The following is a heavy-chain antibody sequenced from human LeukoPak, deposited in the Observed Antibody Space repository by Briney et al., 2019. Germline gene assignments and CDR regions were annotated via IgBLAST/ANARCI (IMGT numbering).Heavy chain of an antibody. CDR2: IYTSGST. V-gene: IGHV4-4*07. Sequence: SETLSLTCTVSGGSISSYYWSWIRQPAGKGLEWIGRIYTSGSTNYNPSLKSRVIISVDTSKNQFSLKLSSVTAAGTAVYYCANLIPPGWFDPWGQGTLVTVSS. J-gene: IGHJ5*02. CDR3: ANLIPPGWFDP. CDR1: GGSISSYY.